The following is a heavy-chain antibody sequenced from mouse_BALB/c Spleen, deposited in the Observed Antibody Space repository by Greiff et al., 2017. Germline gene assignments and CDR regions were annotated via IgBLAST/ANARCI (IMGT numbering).Heavy chain of an antibody. CDR1: GFNIKDYY. V-gene: IGHV14-1*02. J-gene: IGHJ2*01. CDR3: ARGAFDY. Sequence: EVQRVESGAELVRPGALVKLSCKASGFNIKDYYMHWVKQRPEQGLEWIGWIDPENGNTIYDPKFQGKASITADTSSNTAYLQLSSLTSEDTAVSYCARGAFDYWGQGTTLTVSS. D-gene: IGHD3-1*01. CDR2: IDPENGNT.